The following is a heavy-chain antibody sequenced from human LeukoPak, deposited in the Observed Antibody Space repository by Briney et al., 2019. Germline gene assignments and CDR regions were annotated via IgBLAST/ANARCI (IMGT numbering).Heavy chain of an antibody. V-gene: IGHV4-59*01. CDR1: GGSLHNYY. CDR3: ARDRALGSGKYYFDY. CDR2: IDYSGST. Sequence: SETLSLTCTVSGGSLHNYYWSWIRQPPGKGLEWIGYIDYSGSTKYNPSLKSRVTISVDTSQNQFSLKLSSVTAADTAVYYCARDRALGSGKYYFDYWGQGTLVTVSA. D-gene: IGHD3-16*01. J-gene: IGHJ4*02.